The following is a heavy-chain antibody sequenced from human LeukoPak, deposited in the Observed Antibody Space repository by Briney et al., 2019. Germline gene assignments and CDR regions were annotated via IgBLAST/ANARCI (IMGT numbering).Heavy chain of an antibody. CDR1: GYTFTSYG. CDR3: ARNLWFGELYAFDI. CDR2: ISAYNGNT. Sequence: EASVKVSCKASGYTFTSYGISWVRQAPGQGLEWMGWISAYNGNTNYAQKLQGRVTMTTDTSTSTAYMELRSLRSDDTAVYYCARNLWFGELYAFDIWGQGTKVTVSS. D-gene: IGHD3-10*01. J-gene: IGHJ3*02. V-gene: IGHV1-18*01.